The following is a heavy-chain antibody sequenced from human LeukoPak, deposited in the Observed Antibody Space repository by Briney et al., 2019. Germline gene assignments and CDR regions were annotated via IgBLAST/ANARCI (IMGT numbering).Heavy chain of an antibody. Sequence: SETLSLTCAVYGGSFSGYYWSWIRQPPGKGLEWIGEINHSGSTNYNPSLKSRVTISVDTSKNQFSLKLSSVTAADTAVYYCARALYCSGGSCLLGYWGQGTLVTVSS. D-gene: IGHD2-15*01. CDR1: GGSFSGYY. CDR2: INHSGST. J-gene: IGHJ4*02. CDR3: ARALYCSGGSCLLGY. V-gene: IGHV4-34*01.